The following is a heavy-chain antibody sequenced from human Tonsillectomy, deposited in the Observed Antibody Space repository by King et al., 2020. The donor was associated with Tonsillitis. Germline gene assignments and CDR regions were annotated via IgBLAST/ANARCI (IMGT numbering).Heavy chain of an antibody. CDR3: TLQSAGWRGDFDF. J-gene: IGHJ4*02. CDR1: GFTVSNNY. D-gene: IGHD6-19*01. V-gene: IGHV3-53*04. Sequence: VQLVESGGALVQPGGSLRLSCAASGFTVSNNYMTWVRQAPGKGLEWVSTVLDDGRIFYADSVEGRFITSRGKSDNTLLLQMSGLRTEDTALYFCTLQSAGWRGDFDFWGQGTLVTVSS. CDR2: VLDDGRI.